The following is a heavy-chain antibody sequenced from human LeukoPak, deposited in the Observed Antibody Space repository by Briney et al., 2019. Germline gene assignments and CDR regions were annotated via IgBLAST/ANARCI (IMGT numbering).Heavy chain of an antibody. D-gene: IGHD2/OR15-2a*01. V-gene: IGHV4-34*01. CDR3: ARGIGFGLSPDAFDI. CDR2: SSHSGST. CDR1: DGSLSGYY. Sequence: PSETLSLTCAVYDGSLSGYYWHWIRQPPGKGLEWIGVSSHSGSTNYNPSLKSRVTISVDTYKNQFSLKLSSVTAADTAVYYCARGIGFGLSPDAFDIWGQGTMVTVSS. J-gene: IGHJ3*02.